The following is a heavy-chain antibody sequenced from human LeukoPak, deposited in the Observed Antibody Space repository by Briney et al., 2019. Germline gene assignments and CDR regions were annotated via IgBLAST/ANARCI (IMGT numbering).Heavy chain of an antibody. CDR1: GFTFSSYA. Sequence: GRSLRLSCAASGFTFSSYAMHWVRQAPGKGLEWVAVISYDGSNKYYADSVKGRFTTSRDNSKNTLYLQMNSLRAEDTAVYYCARVRGDILTGYLNYYYGMDVWGKGTTVTVSS. D-gene: IGHD3-9*01. V-gene: IGHV3-30*04. CDR2: ISYDGSNK. CDR3: ARVRGDILTGYLNYYYGMDV. J-gene: IGHJ6*04.